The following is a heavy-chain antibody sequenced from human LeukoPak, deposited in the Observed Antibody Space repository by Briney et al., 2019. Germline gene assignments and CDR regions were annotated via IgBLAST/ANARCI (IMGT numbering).Heavy chain of an antibody. J-gene: IGHJ4*02. D-gene: IGHD6-6*01. CDR2: ITGDGSIT. Sequence: PGGSQRLSCAASGSTFSCCWIHWVRQAPGKGLVWVSRITGDGSITNYADSEKGRFTISRDNAKNTLNLQMNSLRAEDTAVYFCRGVAARRYFDYWGQGTLVTVSS. V-gene: IGHV3-74*01. CDR1: GSTFSCCW. CDR3: RGVAARRYFDY.